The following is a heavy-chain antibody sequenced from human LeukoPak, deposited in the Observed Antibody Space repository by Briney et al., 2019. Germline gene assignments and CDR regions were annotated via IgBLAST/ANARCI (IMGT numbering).Heavy chain of an antibody. CDR3: ARVSMIVVAPIFDY. CDR2: IYYSGST. CDR1: GGSISSYY. V-gene: IGHV4-59*01. J-gene: IGHJ4*02. Sequence: SETLSLTCTVSGGSISSYYWGWIRQPPGKGLEWIGYIYYSGSTNYNPSLKSRVTISVDTSKNQFSLKLSSVTAADTAVYYCARVSMIVVAPIFDYWGQGTLVTVSS. D-gene: IGHD3-22*01.